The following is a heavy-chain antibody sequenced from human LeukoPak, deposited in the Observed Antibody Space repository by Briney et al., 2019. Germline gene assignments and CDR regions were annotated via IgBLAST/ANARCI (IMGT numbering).Heavy chain of an antibody. D-gene: IGHD5-24*01. V-gene: IGHV1-69*04. J-gene: IGHJ3*02. CDR3: ARVLSLEDAFDI. CDR2: IIPILGIA. CDR1: GYTFTGYY. Sequence: ASVKVSCKASGYTFTGYYMHWVRQAPGQGLEWMGRIIPILGIANYAQKFQGRVTITADKSTSTAYMELSSLRSEDTAVYYCARVLSLEDAFDIWGQGTMVTVSS.